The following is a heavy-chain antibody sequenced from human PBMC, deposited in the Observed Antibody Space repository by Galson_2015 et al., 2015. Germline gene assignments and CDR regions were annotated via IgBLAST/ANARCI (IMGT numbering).Heavy chain of an antibody. Sequence: TLSLTCTVSGGSISSGSYYWSWIRQPAGKGLEWIGRIYTSGSTNYNPSLKSRVTISVDTSKNQFSLKLSSVTAADTAVYYCARAAYDSSGYPYFDYWGQGTLVTVSS. J-gene: IGHJ4*02. CDR3: ARAAYDSSGYPYFDY. CDR1: GGSISSGSYY. V-gene: IGHV4-61*02. CDR2: IYTSGST. D-gene: IGHD3-22*01.